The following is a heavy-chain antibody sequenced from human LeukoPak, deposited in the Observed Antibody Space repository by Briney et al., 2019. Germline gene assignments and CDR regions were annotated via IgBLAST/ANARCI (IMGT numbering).Heavy chain of an antibody. CDR3: ARHTGGSVRGCFDP. V-gene: IGHV4-59*01. J-gene: IGHJ5*02. Sequence: SETLSLTCTVPGGSIGNYYWSWIRQTPGKGLEWIGYVYYTGSTNYNPSLQSRVRLSVDTSRNQFSLKLNSLTAADTAVYYCARHTGGSVRGCFDPWGQGTLVTASS. D-gene: IGHD2-8*02. CDR1: GGSIGNYY. CDR2: VYYTGST.